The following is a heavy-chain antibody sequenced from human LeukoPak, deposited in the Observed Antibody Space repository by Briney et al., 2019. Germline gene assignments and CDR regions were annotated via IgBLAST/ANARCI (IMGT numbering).Heavy chain of an antibody. CDR1: GFTFSSYE. CDR3: ARVGDYYDSSGPTGRMGH. V-gene: IGHV3-30*02. J-gene: IGHJ4*02. CDR2: IRYDGSNK. D-gene: IGHD3-22*01. Sequence: GGSLRLSCAASGFTFSSYEMNWVRQAPGKGLEWVAFIRYDGSNKYYADSVKGRFTISRDNSKNTLYLQMNSLRSDDTAVYYCARVGDYYDSSGPTGRMGHWGQGTLVTVSS.